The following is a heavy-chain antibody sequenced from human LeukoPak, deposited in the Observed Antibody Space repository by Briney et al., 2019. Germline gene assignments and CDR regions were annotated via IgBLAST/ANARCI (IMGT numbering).Heavy chain of an antibody. D-gene: IGHD2-21*01. J-gene: IGHJ5*02. CDR1: GGSISSGSYY. CDR3: AKRSGGDIGAGGWFDP. V-gene: IGHV4-61*02. CDR2: IYTSGST. Sequence: SETLSLTCTVPGGSISSGSYYWSWIRQPAGKGLEWIGRIYTSGSTNYNPSLKSRVTISVDTSKNQFSLKLNSVTAADTAVYYCAKRSGGDIGAGGWFDPWGQGILVTVSS.